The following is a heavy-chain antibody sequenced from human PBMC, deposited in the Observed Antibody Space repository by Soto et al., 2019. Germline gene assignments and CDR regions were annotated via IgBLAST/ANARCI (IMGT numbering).Heavy chain of an antibody. CDR3: ARDPVYSARKDWNYDAFDI. J-gene: IGHJ3*02. D-gene: IGHD1-7*01. Sequence: GGSLRLSCAASGFTVSSNYMSWVRQAPGKGLEWVSSISSSSSYIYYADSVKGRFTISRDNAKNSLYLQMNSLRAEDTAVYYCARDPVYSARKDWNYDAFDIWGQGTMVTVSS. V-gene: IGHV3-21*01. CDR1: GFTVSSNY. CDR2: ISSSSSYI.